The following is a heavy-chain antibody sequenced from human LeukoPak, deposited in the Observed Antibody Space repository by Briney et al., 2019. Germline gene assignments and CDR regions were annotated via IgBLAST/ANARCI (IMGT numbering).Heavy chain of an antibody. J-gene: IGHJ4*02. CDR3: ARVTIFGVVTSY. CDR2: INHSGST. Sequence: ASETLSLTCAVYGGSFSGYYWSWIRQPPGKGLEWIGEINHSGSTNYNPSLKSRVTISVDSSKNQFSLKLSSVTAADTAVYYCARVTIFGVVTSYWGQGTLVTVSS. V-gene: IGHV4-34*01. CDR1: GGSFSGYY. D-gene: IGHD3-3*01.